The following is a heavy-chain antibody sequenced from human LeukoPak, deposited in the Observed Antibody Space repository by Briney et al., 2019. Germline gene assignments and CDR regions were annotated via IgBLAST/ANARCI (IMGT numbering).Heavy chain of an antibody. CDR1: GFTFSSYW. CDR2: INSDGSST. CDR3: AREGGFGFYDILTGLLNNNWFDP. Sequence: GGSLRLSCAASGFTFSSYWMHWVRQAPGKGLVWVSRINSDGSSTSYADSVKGRFTISRDNAKNTLYLQMNSLRAEDTAVYYCAREGGFGFYDILTGLLNNNWFDPWGQGTLVTVSS. V-gene: IGHV3-74*01. J-gene: IGHJ5*02. D-gene: IGHD3-9*01.